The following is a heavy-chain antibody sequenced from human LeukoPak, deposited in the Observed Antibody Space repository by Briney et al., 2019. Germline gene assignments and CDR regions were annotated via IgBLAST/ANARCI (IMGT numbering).Heavy chain of an antibody. V-gene: IGHV3-7*01. CDR1: GFTFSSSW. CDR3: ARDRGYYFDY. Sequence: PGGSLRLSCGASGFTFSSSWMSWVRQAPGKGLEWVANIKQDGSEKYYVDSVKGRFTISRDNAKNSLYLQMNSLRAEDTAVYYGARDRGYYFDYWGQGTLVTVSS. CDR2: IKQDGSEK. J-gene: IGHJ4*02. D-gene: IGHD3-10*01.